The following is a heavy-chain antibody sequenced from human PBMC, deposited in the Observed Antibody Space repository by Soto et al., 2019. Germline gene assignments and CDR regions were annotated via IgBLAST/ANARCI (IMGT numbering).Heavy chain of an antibody. CDR1: GYTFTTYY. CDR2: INPGGVST. V-gene: IGHV1-46*01. J-gene: IGHJ2*01. CDR3: ARGGNGDNVGYSYYDL. Sequence: QVQLVQSGAEVKKPGASVEVSCKASGYTFTTYYIHWVRHAPGQGLEWMGVINPGGVSTKYAQKFQDRVTMTSNTSTSTVYMYLSSLRSEDTAVYFCARGGNGDNVGYSYYDLWGRGTLVTVSP. D-gene: IGHD4-17*01.